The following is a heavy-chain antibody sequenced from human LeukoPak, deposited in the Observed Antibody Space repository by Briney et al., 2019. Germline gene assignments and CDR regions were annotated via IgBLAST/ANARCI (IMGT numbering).Heavy chain of an antibody. V-gene: IGHV3-23*01. CDR3: AKAKVAIDYSNSGSPHYYFDY. D-gene: IGHD3-10*01. J-gene: IGHJ4*02. Sequence: GGTLRLSCADSGFTYSSYAMTWVRQAPGKGLEWVAITGGSGGSTFYAASVKGRFTISRDNSRNTLSLQMNSLRAEDTAVYYCAKAKVAIDYSNSGSPHYYFDYWGQGTLVTVSS. CDR1: GFTYSSYA. CDR2: TGGSGGST.